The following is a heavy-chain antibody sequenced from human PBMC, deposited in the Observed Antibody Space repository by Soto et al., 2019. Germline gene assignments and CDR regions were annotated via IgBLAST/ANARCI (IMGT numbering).Heavy chain of an antibody. CDR2: VSGYNDNT. CDR1: GYTFTTYG. D-gene: IGHD1-1*01. CDR3: ARETAGTFQS. V-gene: IGHV1-18*04. J-gene: IGHJ4*02. Sequence: ASVKVSCKAIGYTFTTYGISWVRQAPGQRLEWMGWVSGYNDNTDYAQKVQGRVTMTIDTSTSTAYMELRSLRSDDTAVYFCARETAGTFQSWGQGTLVTVSS.